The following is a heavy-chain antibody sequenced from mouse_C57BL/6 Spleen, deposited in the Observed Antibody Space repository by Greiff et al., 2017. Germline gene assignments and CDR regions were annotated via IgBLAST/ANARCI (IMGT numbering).Heavy chain of an antibody. CDR3: ARSYSNYVDAMDY. D-gene: IGHD2-5*01. CDR1: GYTFTSYW. V-gene: IGHV1-7*01. J-gene: IGHJ4*01. CDR2: INPSSGYT. Sequence: VKLMESGAELAKPGASVKLSCKASGYTFTSYWMHWVKQRPGQGLEWIGYINPSSGYTKYNQKFKDKATLTADKSSSTAYMQLSSLTYEDSAVYYCARSYSNYVDAMDYWGQGTSVTVSS.